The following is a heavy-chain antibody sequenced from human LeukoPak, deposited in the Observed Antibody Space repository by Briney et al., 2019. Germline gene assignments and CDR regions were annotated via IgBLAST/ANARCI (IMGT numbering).Heavy chain of an antibody. V-gene: IGHV1-18*01. CDR1: GYTFTSYD. CDR3: ARQKTTVRYYYYYYYMDV. Sequence: GASVKVSCKASGYTFTSYDINWVRQATGQGLEWMGWISAYNGNTNYAQKLQGRVTMTTDTSTSTAYMELRSLRSDDTAVYYCARQKTTVRYYYYYYYMDVWGKGTTVTVSS. J-gene: IGHJ6*03. D-gene: IGHD4-11*01. CDR2: ISAYNGNT.